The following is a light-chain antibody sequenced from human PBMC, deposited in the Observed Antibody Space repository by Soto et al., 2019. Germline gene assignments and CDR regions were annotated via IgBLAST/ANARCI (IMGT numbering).Light chain of an antibody. Sequence: VLTQPASVSGSPGQSITISCTGTSSDVGGYNYVSWYQQHPGKAPKLMIYDVSNRPSGVSNRFSGSKSGNTASLTISGLQAEDEADYYCSSYTSSSTLDVFGTG. CDR2: DVS. J-gene: IGLJ1*01. CDR3: SSYTSSSTLDV. CDR1: SSDVGGYNY. V-gene: IGLV2-14*01.